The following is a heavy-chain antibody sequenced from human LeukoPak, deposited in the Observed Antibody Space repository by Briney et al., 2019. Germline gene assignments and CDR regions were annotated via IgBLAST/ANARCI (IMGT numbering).Heavy chain of an antibody. J-gene: IGHJ4*02. CDR3: AAGTAADY. V-gene: IGHV3-11*03. D-gene: IGHD6-13*01. CDR1: GGPFSDFY. Sequence: GGSLRLSCVVSGGPFSDFYMNWIRQAPGKGLEWISYISSSSSYTDYAESVKGRFTISRDNAKSALYLEMNDLRVENTAVYYCAAGTAADYWGQGTLVIVSS. CDR2: ISSSSSYT.